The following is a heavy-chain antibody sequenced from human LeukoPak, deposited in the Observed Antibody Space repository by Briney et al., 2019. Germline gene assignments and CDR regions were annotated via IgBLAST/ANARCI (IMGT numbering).Heavy chain of an antibody. CDR2: ISHSGTT. Sequence: SETLSLTCAVSGGSFSGHFWSWIRQTPGEGLEWIGEISHSGTTKYNPSLKSRVTISADTSKNQFSLKLTPVTAADTGVYYCAKNNWFDPWGQGTLVTVSS. CDR3: AKNNWFDP. CDR1: GGSFSGHF. V-gene: IGHV4-34*01. J-gene: IGHJ5*02.